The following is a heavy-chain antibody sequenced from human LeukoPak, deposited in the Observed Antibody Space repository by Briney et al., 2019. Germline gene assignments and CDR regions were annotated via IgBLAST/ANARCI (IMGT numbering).Heavy chain of an antibody. J-gene: IGHJ4*02. CDR1: GGSIRSYY. D-gene: IGHD4-23*01. Sequence: SGTLSLTCTVSGGSIRSYYWRWLRQAPGKGLEWIDFISYSGYTIFSPSLKSRVAISVDTSKSQFSLRLSSLTEADTAIYYCARGRNDNGGMFFDSWAQGTLVTVSS. CDR2: ISYSGYT. V-gene: IGHV4-59*01. CDR3: ARGRNDNGGMFFDS.